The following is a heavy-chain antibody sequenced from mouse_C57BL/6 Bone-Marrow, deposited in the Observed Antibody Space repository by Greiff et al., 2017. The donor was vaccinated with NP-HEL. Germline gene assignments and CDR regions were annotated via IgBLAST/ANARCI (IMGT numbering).Heavy chain of an antibody. V-gene: IGHV1-50*01. D-gene: IGHD1-1*01. J-gene: IGHJ2*01. CDR2: IDPSASYT. CDR1: GYTFTSYW. Sequence: VQLQQPGAELVKPGASVKLSCKASGYTFTSYWMQWVKQRPGQGLEWIGEIDPSASYTNYNQKFKGKATLTVDTSSSTAYMQLSSLTSEDSAVYYCARFTTVVAKGDYWGQGTTLTVSS. CDR3: ARFTTVVAKGDY.